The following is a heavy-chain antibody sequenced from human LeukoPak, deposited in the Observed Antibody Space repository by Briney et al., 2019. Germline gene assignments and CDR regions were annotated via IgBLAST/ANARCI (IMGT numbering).Heavy chain of an antibody. CDR2: IWYDGSNN. CDR3: ARDGYYYNGMDV. V-gene: IGHV3-33*01. J-gene: IGHJ6*02. Sequence: GRSLRLSCAASGFTFSSCGMHWVRQAPGKGLEWVAVIWYDGSNNDYADSVKGRFTISRDNSKNTLYLQMNSLRAEDTAVYYCARDGYYYNGMDVWGQGTTVTVSS. CDR1: GFTFSSCG.